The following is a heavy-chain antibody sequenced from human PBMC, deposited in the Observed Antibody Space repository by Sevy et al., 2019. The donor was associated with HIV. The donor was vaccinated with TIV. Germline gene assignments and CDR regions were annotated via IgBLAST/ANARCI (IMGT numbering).Heavy chain of an antibody. CDR3: ARESYDFWTGPVDYDYGMDV. CDR1: GYTFSDSGYY. V-gene: IGHV1-2*02. J-gene: IGHJ6*02. D-gene: IGHD3-3*01. Sequence: ASVKVSCKASGYTFSDSGYYVHWVRQAPGQGLEWMGWINPKSGATNYAQKFQGRVTMARDTSVSTANMELTRLTSDDTAVYYCARESYDFWTGPVDYDYGMDVWGQGTTVTVSS. CDR2: INPKSGAT.